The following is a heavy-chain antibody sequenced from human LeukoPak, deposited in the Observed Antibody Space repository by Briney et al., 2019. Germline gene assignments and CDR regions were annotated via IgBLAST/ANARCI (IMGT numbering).Heavy chain of an antibody. Sequence: ASVKVSCKASGYTFTSYYMHWVRQAPGQGLEWMGIINPSGGSTSYAQKFQGRVTMTRDTSTSTVYMELSSLRSEDTAAYYCARDRYYYDSSGYIRGISFDYWGQGTLVTVSS. CDR2: INPSGGST. D-gene: IGHD3-22*01. V-gene: IGHV1-46*01. J-gene: IGHJ4*02. CDR3: ARDRYYYDSSGYIRGISFDY. CDR1: GYTFTSYY.